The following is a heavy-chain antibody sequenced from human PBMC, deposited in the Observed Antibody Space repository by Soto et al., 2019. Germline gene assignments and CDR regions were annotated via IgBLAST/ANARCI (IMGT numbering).Heavy chain of an antibody. Sequence: GASVKVSCKASGYTFTSYGISWLRQAPGQGLEWMGWISAYNGNTNYAQKLQGRVTMTTDTSTSTAYMELRSLRSDDTAVYYCARSSSMIVVGAFDEWGQGTLVAVSS. D-gene: IGHD3-22*01. V-gene: IGHV1-18*01. J-gene: IGHJ4*02. CDR3: ARSSSMIVVGAFDE. CDR2: ISAYNGNT. CDR1: GYTFTSYG.